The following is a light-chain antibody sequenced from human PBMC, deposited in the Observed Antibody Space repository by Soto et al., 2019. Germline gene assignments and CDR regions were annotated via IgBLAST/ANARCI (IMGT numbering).Light chain of an antibody. V-gene: IGKV3-20*01. CDR2: ETS. CDR1: QSFSSSY. Sequence: EIVLTQSPGTLSLSPGERATLSCRASQSFSSSYLAWYQQKPGQAPRLLIYETSSRATGIPDRFSGSGSQTDFTLTISRLEHEDFEVYYCQQYGTSPRTLGQGTKVDIK. CDR3: QQYGTSPRT. J-gene: IGKJ1*01.